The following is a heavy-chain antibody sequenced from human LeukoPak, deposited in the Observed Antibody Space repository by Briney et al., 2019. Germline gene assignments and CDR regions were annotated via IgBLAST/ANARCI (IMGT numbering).Heavy chain of an antibody. J-gene: IGHJ4*02. CDR1: GFTFSSYS. Sequence: GGSLRLSCAASGFTFSSYSMNWVRQAPGKGLEWVSYISSSSSTIYYADSVKGRFTISRDNAKNSLYLQMNSLRAEDTAVYYCARDPVSYYYDSSGYHHWGQGTLVTVSS. V-gene: IGHV3-48*04. CDR3: ARDPVSYYYDSSGYHH. CDR2: ISSSSSTI. D-gene: IGHD3-22*01.